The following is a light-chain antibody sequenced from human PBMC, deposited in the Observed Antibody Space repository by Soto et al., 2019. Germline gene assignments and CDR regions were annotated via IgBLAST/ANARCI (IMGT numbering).Light chain of an antibody. V-gene: IGLV2-8*01. CDR1: SSVVGGYNY. Sequence: QSVLTQPPSASGSPGQSVTISCTGTSSVVGGYNYVSWYQQHPGKAPKLMIYEVNKRPSGVPDRFSGSKSGNTASLTVSGLQAEDEADYYCSSYAGSNNKVFGTGTKVTVL. CDR3: SSYAGSNNKV. J-gene: IGLJ1*01. CDR2: EVN.